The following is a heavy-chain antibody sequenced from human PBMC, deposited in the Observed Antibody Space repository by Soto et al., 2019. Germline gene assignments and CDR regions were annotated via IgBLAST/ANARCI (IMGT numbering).Heavy chain of an antibody. J-gene: IGHJ4*02. CDR3: TRANWYSEY. D-gene: IGHD7-27*01. CDR1: GGSISYEYFH. V-gene: IGHV4-61*01. Sequence: PXXTLSLTCTVSGGSISYEYFHWTCIRQSPGKGLEWIGYIYYNGNTNYNPPLKSRVTMSVDTSKNQISLKLSSVTAADTAVYYCTRANWYSEYWGQGTTVTVSS. CDR2: IYYNGNT.